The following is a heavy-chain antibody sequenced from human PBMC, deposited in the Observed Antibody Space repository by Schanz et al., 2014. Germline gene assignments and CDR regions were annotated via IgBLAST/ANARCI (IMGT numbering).Heavy chain of an antibody. J-gene: IGHJ6*03. CDR1: GGSISNNY. CDR2: IYSCGDT. Sequence: QVQLQESGPGLVKPSETLSLTCTVSGGSISNNYWGWIRQPPGKGLEWIGNIYSCGDTNYNPSLKSRVTISVDTSKNQFSLNLISVTAADTAVYYCARQGIGYQHGRYYYYMDVWGRGTTVTVSS. V-gene: IGHV4-59*01. D-gene: IGHD2-2*01. CDR3: ARQGIGYQHGRYYYYMDV.